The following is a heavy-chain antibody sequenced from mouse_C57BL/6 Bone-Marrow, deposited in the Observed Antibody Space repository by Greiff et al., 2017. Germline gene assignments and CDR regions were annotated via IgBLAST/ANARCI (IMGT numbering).Heavy chain of an antibody. CDR2: IYPGGGYT. V-gene: IGHV1-63*01. CDR1: GYTFTNYW. D-gene: IGHD2-3*01. Sequence: QVQLQQSGAELVRPGTSVKMSCKASGYTFTNYWIGWAKQRPGHGLEWIGDIYPGGGYTNYNEKFKGKATLTADKASSTAYMQFSSLTSEDSAIYYCARLDGYSYFDYWGQGTTLTFSS. CDR3: ARLDGYSYFDY. J-gene: IGHJ2*01.